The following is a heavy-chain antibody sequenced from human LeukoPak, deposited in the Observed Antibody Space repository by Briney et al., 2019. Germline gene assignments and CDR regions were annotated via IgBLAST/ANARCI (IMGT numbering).Heavy chain of an antibody. J-gene: IGHJ4*02. CDR2: IYYSGST. Sequence: SETLSLTCTVSGGSISSSSYYWGWIRQPPGKGLEWIGSIYYSGSTYYNPSLKSRVTISVDTSKNQFSLKLSSVTAADTAVYYCARDIRVGATTVPLGYWGQGTLVTVSS. D-gene: IGHD1-26*01. V-gene: IGHV4-39*07. CDR1: GGSISSSSYY. CDR3: ARDIRVGATTVPLGY.